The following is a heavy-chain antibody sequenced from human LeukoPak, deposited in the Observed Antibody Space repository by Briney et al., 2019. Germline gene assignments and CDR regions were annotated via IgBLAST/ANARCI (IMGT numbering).Heavy chain of an antibody. J-gene: IGHJ4*02. CDR2: ISERGGST. CDR1: GIILSNYA. Sequence: GGSLRLSCVVSGIILSNYAMTWVRQAPGKGLEWVSYISERGGSTTYADSVKGRFTISRDTSLNTLYLQMNNLRAEDTAVYFCAKRGVVIRGILVIGYHQEAYHYDFWGQGVLVTVSS. CDR3: AKRGVVIRGILVIGYHQEAYHYDF. V-gene: IGHV3-23*01. D-gene: IGHD3-10*01.